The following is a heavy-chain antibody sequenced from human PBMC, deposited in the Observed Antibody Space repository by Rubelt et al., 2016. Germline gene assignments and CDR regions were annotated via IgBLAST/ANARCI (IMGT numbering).Heavy chain of an antibody. CDR2: INSDGSRT. D-gene: IGHD6-6*01. CDR3: AKDMDSSYNYFDY. V-gene: IGHV3-74*01. J-gene: IGHJ4*02. Sequence: PGEGLVWVSRINSDGSRTDYADSVKGRFTISRDNAKNTLYLQMNSLRAEDTAVYYCAKDMDSSYNYFDYWGQGTLVTVSS.